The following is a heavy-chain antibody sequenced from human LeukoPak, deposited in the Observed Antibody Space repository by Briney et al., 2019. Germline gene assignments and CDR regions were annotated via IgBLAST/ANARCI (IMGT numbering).Heavy chain of an antibody. Sequence: PSETLSLTCTVSGGSISSGGYYWGWIRQHPGKGLEWIGYIYYSGSTCYNPSLKSRVTISVDTSKNQFSLKLSSVTAADTAVYYCARGLGYGDYYYYTDVWGKGTTATVYS. V-gene: IGHV4-31*03. CDR1: GGSISSGGYY. CDR2: IYYSGST. D-gene: IGHD4-17*01. CDR3: ARGLGYGDYYYYTDV. J-gene: IGHJ6*03.